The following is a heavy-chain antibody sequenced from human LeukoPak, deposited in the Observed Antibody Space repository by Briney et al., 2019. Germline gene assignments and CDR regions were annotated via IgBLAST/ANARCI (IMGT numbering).Heavy chain of an antibody. D-gene: IGHD1-14*01. CDR1: GGSISSYY. CDR3: ARDINPRGWFDP. Sequence: PSETLSLTCTVSGGSISSYYWSWIRQPPGKGLEWIGYIYYSGSTNYNPSLKSRVTITVDTSKNQFSLKLSSVTAADTAVYYCARDINPRGWFDPWGQGTLVTVSS. CDR2: IYYSGST. V-gene: IGHV4-59*01. J-gene: IGHJ5*02.